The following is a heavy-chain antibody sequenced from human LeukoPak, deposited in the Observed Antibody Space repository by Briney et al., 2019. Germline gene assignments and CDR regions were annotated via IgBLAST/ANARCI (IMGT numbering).Heavy chain of an antibody. J-gene: IGHJ6*02. CDR2: TYYRSKWYN. CDR1: GDSFPTNSAT. CDR3: ARVRSGSSAGNYGMDV. V-gene: IGHV6-1*01. Sequence: SQTLSLTCAISGDSFPTNSATWTWLRQSPSRGLEWLGRTYYRSKWYNDYAVSMKSRITINPDTSKNQFSLQLNSVTPEDTAVYYCARVRSGSSAGNYGMDVWGQGTTVTVSS. D-gene: IGHD1-26*01.